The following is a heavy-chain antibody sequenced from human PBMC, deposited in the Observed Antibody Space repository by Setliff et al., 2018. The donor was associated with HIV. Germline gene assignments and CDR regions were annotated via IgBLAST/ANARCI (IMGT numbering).Heavy chain of an antibody. CDR2: IIPMFGTP. V-gene: IGHV1-69*05. J-gene: IGHJ4*02. Sequence: SVKVSCKASGYTFTGYYINWMRQAPGQGLEWMGGIIPMFGTPNYAQKFQGRVTITRDTSASTVYMELSSLRSEDMAIYYCARGKQVAPAGAAVTCRLCFDNWGQGTVVTVSS. CDR3: ARGKQVAPAGAAVTCRLCFDN. D-gene: IGHD2-2*01. CDR1: GYTFTGYY.